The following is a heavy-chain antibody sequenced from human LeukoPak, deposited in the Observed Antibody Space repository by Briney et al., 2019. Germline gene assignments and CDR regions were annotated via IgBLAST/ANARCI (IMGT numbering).Heavy chain of an antibody. CDR3: ARVVVGSYGYYYYGMDV. CDR2: ISVYNGNT. V-gene: IGHV1-18*01. Sequence: ASVKVSCKASGYTFTSYGISWVRQAPGQGLEWMGWISVYNGNTNYAQKLQGRVTMTTDTSTSTAYMELRSLRSDDTAVYYCARVVVGSYGYYYYGMDVWGQGTTVTVSS. J-gene: IGHJ6*02. CDR1: GYTFTSYG. D-gene: IGHD5-18*01.